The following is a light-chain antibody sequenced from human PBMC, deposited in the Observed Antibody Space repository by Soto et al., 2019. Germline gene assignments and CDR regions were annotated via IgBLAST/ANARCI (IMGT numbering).Light chain of an antibody. CDR3: QSYDSSLSVV. J-gene: IGLJ2*01. V-gene: IGLV1-40*01. CDR2: GNS. Sequence: QSVLTQPPSVSGAPGQRVTISCTGGSSNIGAGYDVHWSQQLPGTAPKLLIYGNSNRPSGVPDRFSGSKSGTSASLAITGRQAEDEADYSCQSYDSSLSVVFGGGTKLTVL. CDR1: SSNIGAGYD.